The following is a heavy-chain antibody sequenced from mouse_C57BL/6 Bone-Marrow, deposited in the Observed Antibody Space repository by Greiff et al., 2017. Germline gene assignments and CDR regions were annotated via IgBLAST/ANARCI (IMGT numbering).Heavy chain of an antibody. Sequence: EVMLVESGPGLAKPSQTLSLTCSVTGYSITSDYWNWIRKFPGNKLEYMGYISYSGSTYYNPSLKSRISITRDTSKNQYYLQLNSVTTEDTATYYCARHNYGSSYDWYFDVWGTGTTVTVSS. D-gene: IGHD1-1*01. J-gene: IGHJ1*03. CDR2: ISYSGST. V-gene: IGHV3-8*01. CDR3: ARHNYGSSYDWYFDV. CDR1: GYSITSDY.